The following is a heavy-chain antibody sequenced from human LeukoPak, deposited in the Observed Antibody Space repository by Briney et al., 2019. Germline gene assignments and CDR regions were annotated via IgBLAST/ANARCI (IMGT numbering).Heavy chain of an antibody. J-gene: IGHJ4*02. CDR1: GFTFSSYP. CDR2: ISYDGSNK. CDR3: ARERMVRAIFDY. D-gene: IGHD3-10*01. Sequence: GGPLRLPCAASGFTFSSYPMHWVRQAPGKGLEWVAVISYDGSNKYYADSVKRRFTISRDNSKNTLYLQMNSLRAEDTAVYYCARERMVRAIFDYWGQGTLVTVSS. V-gene: IGHV3-30*01.